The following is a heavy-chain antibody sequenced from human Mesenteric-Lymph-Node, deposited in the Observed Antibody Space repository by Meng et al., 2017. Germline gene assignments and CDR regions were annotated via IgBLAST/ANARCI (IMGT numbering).Heavy chain of an antibody. D-gene: IGHD6-13*01. CDR3: AREKDSSSVAFDI. CDR2: ISAYNGNT. J-gene: IGHJ3*02. CDR1: GGTFSNYI. Sequence: ASVKVSCKASGGTFSNYIFSWVRQAPGQGLEWMGWISAYNGNTNYAQKLQGRVTMTTDTSTSTAYMELRSLRSDDTAVYYCAREKDSSSVAFDIWGQGTMVTVSS. V-gene: IGHV1-18*01.